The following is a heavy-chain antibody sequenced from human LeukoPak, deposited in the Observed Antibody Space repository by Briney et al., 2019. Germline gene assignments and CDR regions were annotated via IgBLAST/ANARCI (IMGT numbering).Heavy chain of an antibody. V-gene: IGHV4-59*08. CDR3: ARRDLNSGTFDI. J-gene: IGHJ3*02. CDR2: ISYSGST. Sequence: PSETLSLTCTVSGGSISSYYWSWIRQPPEKGLEWIGYISYSGSTNYNPSLKRRVSISVDTSKNQFSLKLTSVTAADTAVYYCARRDLNSGTFDIWGQGTMITVSS. CDR1: GGSISSYY. D-gene: IGHD3-10*01.